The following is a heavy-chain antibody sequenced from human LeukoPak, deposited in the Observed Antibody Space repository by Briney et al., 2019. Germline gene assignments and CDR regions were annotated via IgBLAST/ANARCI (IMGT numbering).Heavy chain of an antibody. CDR3: GRTDLTGFDY. Sequence: SETLSLTCTVSGGSISSYYWSWIRQPPGKGLEWIGYIYYSGSTNYNPSLKSRVTISVDTSKNQFSLKLSSVTAADTAVYYCGRTDLTGFDYWGQGTLVTVSS. CDR2: IYYSGST. J-gene: IGHJ4*02. D-gene: IGHD4/OR15-4a*01. V-gene: IGHV4-59*01. CDR1: GGSISSYY.